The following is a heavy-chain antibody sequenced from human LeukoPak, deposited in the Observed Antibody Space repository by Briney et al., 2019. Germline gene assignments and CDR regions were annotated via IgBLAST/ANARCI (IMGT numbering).Heavy chain of an antibody. V-gene: IGHV4-34*01. CDR1: GGSFSGYY. J-gene: IGHJ3*02. Sequence: PSETLSLTCAVYGGSFSGYYWSWIRQPPGKGLEWIREMNHSGSTNYNPSLKSRVTISVDTSKNQFSLKLSSVTAADTAVYYCARGSPYYAYVWGSYRPSDAFDIWGQGTMVTVSS. CDR3: ARGSPYYAYVWGSYRPSDAFDI. D-gene: IGHD3-16*02. CDR2: MNHSGST.